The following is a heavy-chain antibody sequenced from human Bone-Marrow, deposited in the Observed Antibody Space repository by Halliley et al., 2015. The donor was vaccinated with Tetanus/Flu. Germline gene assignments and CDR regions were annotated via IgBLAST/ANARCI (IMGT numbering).Heavy chain of an antibody. D-gene: IGHD3-10*01. Sequence: SLRLSCAGSGFTFTRYGMSWVRQAPGKGLEWVSGITTSGDITYYADSVKGRFTISRDNSKNTLYLQMNSLRAEDSAIYYCAKPPSGSGILSAFDYWGQGTLVTVSS. V-gene: IGHV3-23*01. J-gene: IGHJ4*02. CDR1: GFTFTRYG. CDR3: AKPPSGSGILSAFDY. CDR2: ITTSGDIT.